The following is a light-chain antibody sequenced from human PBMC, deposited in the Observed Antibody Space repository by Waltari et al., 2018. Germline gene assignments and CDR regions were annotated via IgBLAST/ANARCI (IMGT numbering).Light chain of an antibody. CDR3: SSYTASRHYV. Sequence: QSALTQPASVSGSPGQSITISCTGPSSDVGAYDYVSWYQQYPGKAPQLVIHDVSSRPSGTSDRFSGSKSGNTASLIISGLQADDEADYYCSSYTASRHYVFGTGTKVTVL. J-gene: IGLJ1*01. CDR1: SSDVGAYDY. V-gene: IGLV2-14*03. CDR2: DVS.